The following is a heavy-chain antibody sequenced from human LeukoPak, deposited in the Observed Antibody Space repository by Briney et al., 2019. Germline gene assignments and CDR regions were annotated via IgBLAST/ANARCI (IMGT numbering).Heavy chain of an antibody. Sequence: GSVKVSCKASGYTFTGYYMHWVRQAPGQGVGWVGWINPNSGVTDYAQKFQGRDTMTRDTSISTAYMELSSLRSDDTAVYYCHLGVVPAAIRRLGGMDVCGEGNTVTVSS. D-gene: IGHD2-2*02. V-gene: IGHV1-2*02. CDR2: INPNSGVT. CDR3: HLGVVPAAIRRLGGMDV. J-gene: IGHJ6*04. CDR1: GYTFTGYY.